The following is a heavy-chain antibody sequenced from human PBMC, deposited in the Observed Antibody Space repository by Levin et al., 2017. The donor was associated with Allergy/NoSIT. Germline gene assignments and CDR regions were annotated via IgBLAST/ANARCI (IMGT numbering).Heavy chain of an antibody. D-gene: IGHD2/OR15-2a*01. V-gene: IGHV3-11*03. Sequence: GGSLRLSCVASGFTFSDYYMTWIRQTPGKGLEWVSYIGSSNIYTKYAESVKGRFTISRDNAKNSLYLQMDSLRAEDTAVYYCARLVNIPIWGQGTMVTVSS. CDR3: ARLVNIPI. J-gene: IGHJ3*02. CDR2: IGSSNIYT. CDR1: GFTFSDYY.